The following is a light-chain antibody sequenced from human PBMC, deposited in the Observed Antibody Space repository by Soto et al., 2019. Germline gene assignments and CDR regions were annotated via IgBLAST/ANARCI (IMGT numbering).Light chain of an antibody. V-gene: IGLV2-8*01. CDR3: SSYAGRNKYV. Sequence: QSVLTQPPSASGSPGQSVTISCTGASSDVGGYNYVSWYQQYPGKAQKLMIHDVIKRPSGVPDRFTASKSGNTAFLTVSGLQAEDEADYYCSSYAGRNKYVFGTGTKVTVL. CDR2: DVI. J-gene: IGLJ1*01. CDR1: SSDVGGYNY.